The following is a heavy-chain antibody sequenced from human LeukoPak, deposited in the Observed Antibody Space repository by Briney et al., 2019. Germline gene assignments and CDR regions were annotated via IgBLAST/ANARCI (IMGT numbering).Heavy chain of an antibody. J-gene: IGHJ3*02. CDR1: GGSISSSSYY. CDR2: IYYSGST. V-gene: IGHV4-39*01. Sequence: PSETLSLTCTVSGGSISSSSYYWGWIRQPPGKGLEWIGSIYYSGSTYYNPSLKSRVTISVDTSKNQFSLKLSSVTAADTAVYYCARFYNCYDSGDDAFDIWGQGTMVTVSS. D-gene: IGHD3-22*01. CDR3: ARFYNCYDSGDDAFDI.